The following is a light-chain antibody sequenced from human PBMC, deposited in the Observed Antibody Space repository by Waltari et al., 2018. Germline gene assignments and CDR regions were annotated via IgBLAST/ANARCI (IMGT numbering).Light chain of an antibody. CDR2: GVS. CDR1: SSDVGRYNL. V-gene: IGLV2-23*02. J-gene: IGLJ3*02. Sequence: QSALTQPASVSGSPGQSITISCTGTSSDVGRYNLVSWYQQHPGKAPELRIYGVSKRPSGVSHRFSGSKSGNTASLTIPRLQAEDEADYYCCSYAGSSTLWVFGGGTKLTVL. CDR3: CSYAGSSTLWV.